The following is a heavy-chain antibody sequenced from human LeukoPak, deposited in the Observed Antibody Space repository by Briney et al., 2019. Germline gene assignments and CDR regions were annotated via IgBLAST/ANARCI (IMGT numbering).Heavy chain of an antibody. CDR1: GFSFSSYA. V-gene: IGHV3-23*01. CDR3: AKEHSKGASAGSGGLLWDL. D-gene: IGHD6-13*01. J-gene: IGHJ5*02. Sequence: GGSLRLSCAASGFSFSSYAMNWVRQTAGAGLEWVSAVSGPGGSTYYTDSVRGRFTISRDNSNNTLYLQMSGLRGEDTAVYYCAKEHSKGASAGSGGLLWDLWGQGTLVTVSS. CDR2: VSGPGGST.